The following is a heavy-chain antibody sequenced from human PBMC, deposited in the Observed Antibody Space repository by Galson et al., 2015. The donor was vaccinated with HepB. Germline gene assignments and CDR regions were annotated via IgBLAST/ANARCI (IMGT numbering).Heavy chain of an antibody. V-gene: IGHV4-39*07. D-gene: IGHD5-18*01. J-gene: IGHJ4*02. CDR1: GGSISSGSYY. CDR2: INHSGST. Sequence: LSLTCTVSGGSISSGSYYWSWIRQPPGKGLEWIGEINHSGSTNYNPSLKSRVTISVDTSKNQFSLKLSSVTAADTAVYYCARCRYSYGLDYWGQGTLVTVSS. CDR3: ARCRYSYGLDY.